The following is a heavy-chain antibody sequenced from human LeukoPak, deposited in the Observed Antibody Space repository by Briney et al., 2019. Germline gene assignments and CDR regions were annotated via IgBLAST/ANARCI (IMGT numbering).Heavy chain of an antibody. D-gene: IGHD2-15*01. Sequence: GGSLRLSCVAPGFIFSSYGMHWVRQAPGKGLEWVAYIQYDGSNKQYADSVKGRFTISRDSSKNTLYLQMNSLRAEDTAVYYCASNGEYCSGGSCYFFYWGQGTLVTVSS. CDR2: IQYDGSNK. V-gene: IGHV3-30*02. CDR1: GFIFSSYG. CDR3: ASNGEYCSGGSCYFFY. J-gene: IGHJ4*02.